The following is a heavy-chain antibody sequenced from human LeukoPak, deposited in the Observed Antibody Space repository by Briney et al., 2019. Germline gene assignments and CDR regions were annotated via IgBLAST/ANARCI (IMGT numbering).Heavy chain of an antibody. CDR3: ASPRPLDSSGYYGFDY. J-gene: IGHJ4*02. CDR1: GGTFSSYA. Sequence: ASVKVSCKASGGTFSSYAISWVRQAPGQGLEWMGRIIPILGIANYAQKFQGRVTITADKSTSTAYMELSSLRSEDTAVYYCASPRPLDSSGYYGFDYWGQGTLVTVSS. D-gene: IGHD3-22*01. CDR2: IIPILGIA. V-gene: IGHV1-69*04.